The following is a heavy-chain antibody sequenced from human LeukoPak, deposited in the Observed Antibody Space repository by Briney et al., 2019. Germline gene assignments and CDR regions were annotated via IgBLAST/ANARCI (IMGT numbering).Heavy chain of an antibody. Sequence: GGSLRLSCATSGFTFRSYWMYWVRQVTGKGPVCVSRIDSDGRTTNYADSVKGRFTMTRDNAKNTLYLQMNSLRAEDTAVYYCVRDVSFEEGNDYWGQGTLVTVSS. D-gene: IGHD2/OR15-2a*01. CDR1: GFTFRSYW. CDR2: IDSDGRTT. J-gene: IGHJ4*02. V-gene: IGHV3-74*01. CDR3: VRDVSFEEGNDY.